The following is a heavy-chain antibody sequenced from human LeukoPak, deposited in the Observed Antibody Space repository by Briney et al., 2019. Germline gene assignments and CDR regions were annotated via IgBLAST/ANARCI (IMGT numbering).Heavy chain of an antibody. CDR3: ARWGQTSGYYYVDN. CDR1: GFTLSSNW. Sequence: GGSLRLSCGASGFTLSSNWMTRVRQAPGRGLEWVASINQDGSVKYCVDSVKGRFTISRDNARNSLSLQMNSLGVEDTAVYFCARWGQTSGYYYVDNWGQGTLVTVSS. D-gene: IGHD5-12*01. CDR2: INQDGSVK. V-gene: IGHV3-7*01. J-gene: IGHJ4*02.